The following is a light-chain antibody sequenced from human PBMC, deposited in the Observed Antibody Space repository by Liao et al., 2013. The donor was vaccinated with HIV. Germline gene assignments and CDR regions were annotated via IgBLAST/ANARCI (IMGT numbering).Light chain of an antibody. CDR1: KLGEKY. CDR2: RNV. J-gene: IGLJ1*01. Sequence: SYELTQPPSVSVSPGQTASITCSGDKLGEKYVSWYVQKAGQAPVLVIYRNVARPSGIPERFSASKSGDTATLTIKGTQPVDEGDYFCQAWDSGAYVFGTGTRVTVL. V-gene: IGLV3-1*01. CDR3: QAWDSGAYV.